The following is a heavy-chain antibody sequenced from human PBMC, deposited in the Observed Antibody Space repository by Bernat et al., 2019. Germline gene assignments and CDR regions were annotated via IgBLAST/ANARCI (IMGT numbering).Heavy chain of an antibody. CDR1: GFIFSSNA. Sequence: EVQLLESGGGLVQPVGSLRLSCAATGFIFSSNAMSWFRQAPERGLEWVSTISHYGSTYYAYSVKGRFIISKDNSKNTLYLQMESLRAEDTAVYYCAKDGAAGPGPRFDYWGEGTLITVSS. V-gene: IGHV3-23*01. CDR3: AKDGAAGPGPRFDY. CDR2: ISHYGST. J-gene: IGHJ4*02. D-gene: IGHD6-25*01.